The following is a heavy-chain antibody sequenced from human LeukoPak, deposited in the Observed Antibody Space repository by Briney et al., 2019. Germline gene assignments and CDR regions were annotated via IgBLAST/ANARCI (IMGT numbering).Heavy chain of an antibody. V-gene: IGHV3-23*01. CDR3: ARDMQLST. D-gene: IGHD3-16*02. CDR1: GLTFRGSA. CDR2: ISYSGAKS. Sequence: GGSLRLSCAASGLTFRGSAMSWVRQAPGEALEWVSLISYSGAKSYYTDAVRGRFTISRDNSKDTLFLKMNSLRAEDTAIYYCARDMQLSTWGLGTMVTVSS. J-gene: IGHJ3*01.